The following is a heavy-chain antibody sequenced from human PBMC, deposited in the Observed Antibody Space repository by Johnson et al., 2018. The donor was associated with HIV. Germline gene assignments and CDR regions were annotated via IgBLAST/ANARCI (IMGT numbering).Heavy chain of an antibody. CDR3: ARIGTWQLHRAFDI. V-gene: IGHV3-13*01. J-gene: IGHJ3*02. D-gene: IGHD2-15*01. CDR1: GFTFSSYD. CDR2: IGTAGVT. Sequence: VQLVESGGGVVQPGRSLRLSCAASGFTFSSYDMHWVSQATGKGLEWVSAIGTAGVTYYPGSVTGRFTISRENAKNSLYLQMNSLRAEDTAVYYCARIGTWQLHRAFDIWGQGTMVTVSS.